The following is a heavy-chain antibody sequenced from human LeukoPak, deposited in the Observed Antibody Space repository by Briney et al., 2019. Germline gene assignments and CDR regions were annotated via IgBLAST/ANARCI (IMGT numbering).Heavy chain of an antibody. CDR1: GFSFSNAW. D-gene: IGHD3-3*01. J-gene: IGHJ4*02. Sequence: GGSLRLSCAASGFSFSNAWMNWVRQAPGKGLEWVGRIRSNTDGGTADYATPVKGRSTISRDDSRNTLYLQMNSLKTEDTAVYYCTTDVRFFGDFDFWGQGTLVTVSS. CDR3: TTDVRFFGDFDF. V-gene: IGHV3-15*07. CDR2: IRSNTDGGTA.